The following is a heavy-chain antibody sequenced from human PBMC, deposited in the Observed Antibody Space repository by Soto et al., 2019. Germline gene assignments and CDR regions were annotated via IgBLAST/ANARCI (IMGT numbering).Heavy chain of an antibody. D-gene: IGHD4-17*01. CDR2: IRVYNGNT. CDR3: ARKEDYCDYVDY. Sequence: QVPLVQSGPEVKKPGASVKVSCKASGYTFSRYGISWVRQAPGQGLEWMGWIRVYNGNTKYAQKVQDRVTMTTDTSTSTAYMELRNLRSEDTAVYYCARKEDYCDYVDYWGQGTLVTVSS. CDR1: GYTFSRYG. V-gene: IGHV1-18*04. J-gene: IGHJ4*02.